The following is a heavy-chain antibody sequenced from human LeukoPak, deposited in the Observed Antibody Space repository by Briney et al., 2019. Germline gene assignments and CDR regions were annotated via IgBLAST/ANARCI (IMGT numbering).Heavy chain of an antibody. V-gene: IGHV3-30*03. CDR2: ISYDGSNK. D-gene: IGHD6-19*01. J-gene: IGHJ4*02. CDR3: ARTYSSGWFPGY. CDR1: GFTFSSYE. Sequence: GGSLRLSCAASGFTFSSYEMNWVRQAPGKGLEWVAVISYDGSNKYYADSVKGRFTISRDNSKNTLYLQMNSLRAEDTAVYYCARTYSSGWFPGYWGQGTLVTVSS.